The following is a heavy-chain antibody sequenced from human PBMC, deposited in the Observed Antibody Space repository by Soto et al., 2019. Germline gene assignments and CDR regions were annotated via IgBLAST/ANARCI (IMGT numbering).Heavy chain of an antibody. D-gene: IGHD5-18*01. CDR1: GGTFSSCA. CDR2: IIPIFGTA. J-gene: IGHJ4*02. Sequence: SLKVSCKASGGTFSSCAISWVRQAPGQGLEWMGGIIPIFGTANYAQKFQGRVTITADESTSTAYMELSSLRSEDTAVYYCARADTAMVIGGAFDYWGQGTLVTVSS. V-gene: IGHV1-69*13. CDR3: ARADTAMVIGGAFDY.